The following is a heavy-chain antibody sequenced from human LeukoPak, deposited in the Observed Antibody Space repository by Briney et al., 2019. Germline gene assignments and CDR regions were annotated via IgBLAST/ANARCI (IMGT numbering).Heavy chain of an antibody. CDR2: IKQDGSEK. Sequence: GGSLRLSCAASGFIFSSYWMSWVRQAPGKGLEWVANIKQDGSEKYYVDSVKGRFTISRDNAKNSLYLQMNSLRAEDTAVYYCASFVHEVGGFFDYWGQGTLVTVSS. J-gene: IGHJ4*02. CDR3: ASFVHEVGGFFDY. CDR1: GFIFSSYW. V-gene: IGHV3-7*03. D-gene: IGHD3-16*01.